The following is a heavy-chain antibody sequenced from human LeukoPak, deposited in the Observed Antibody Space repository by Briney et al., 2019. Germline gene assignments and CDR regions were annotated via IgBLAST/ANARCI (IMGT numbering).Heavy chain of an antibody. CDR2: ISSSSSTI. Sequence: GGSLRLSCAVSGFNFSSYSMNWVRQAPGKGLEWVSYISSSSSTIYYADSVKGRFTISRDNAKNSLYLQMNSLRAEDTAIYYCARDTGYSSGWGRGTLVTVSS. CDR1: GFNFSSYS. CDR3: ARDTGYSSG. J-gene: IGHJ2*01. D-gene: IGHD6-19*01. V-gene: IGHV3-48*01.